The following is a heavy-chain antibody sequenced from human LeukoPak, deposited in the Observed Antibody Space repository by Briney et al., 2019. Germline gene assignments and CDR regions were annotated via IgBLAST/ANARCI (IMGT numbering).Heavy chain of an antibody. CDR3: ARDGIAVAGTNYYYYYYMDV. CDR1: GFTFSNYA. D-gene: IGHD6-19*01. V-gene: IGHV3-30*04. Sequence: GGSLRLSCAASGFTFSNYAMHWVRQAPGKGLEWVAVISYDGSSKYYADSVKGRFTISRDNSKNTLYLQMNSLRTEDTAVYYCARDGIAVAGTNYYYYYYMDVWGKGTTVTVSS. CDR2: ISYDGSSK. J-gene: IGHJ6*03.